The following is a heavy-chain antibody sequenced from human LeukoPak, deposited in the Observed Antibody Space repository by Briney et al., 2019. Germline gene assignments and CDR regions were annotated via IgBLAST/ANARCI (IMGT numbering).Heavy chain of an antibody. V-gene: IGHV3-30*18. J-gene: IGHJ4*02. D-gene: IGHD5-18*01. CDR2: ISYDGSNK. Sequence: PGGSLRLSCAASGFTFSSYSMNWVRQAPGKGLEWVAVISYDGSNKYYADSVKGRFTISRDNSKNTLYLQMNSLRAEDTAVYYCAKGVDTAMVYLFDYWGQGTLVTVSS. CDR1: GFTFSSYS. CDR3: AKGVDTAMVYLFDY.